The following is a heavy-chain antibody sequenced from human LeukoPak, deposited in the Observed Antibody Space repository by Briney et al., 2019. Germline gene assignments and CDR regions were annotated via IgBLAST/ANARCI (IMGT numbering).Heavy chain of an antibody. CDR2: SGST. Sequence: SGSTYYNPSLKSRVTISVDTSKNQFSLKLSSVTAADTAVYYCARHGPLIYDSSPTTFDYWGQGTLVTVSS. V-gene: IGHV4-39*01. CDR3: ARHGPLIYDSSPTTFDY. J-gene: IGHJ4*02. D-gene: IGHD3-22*01.